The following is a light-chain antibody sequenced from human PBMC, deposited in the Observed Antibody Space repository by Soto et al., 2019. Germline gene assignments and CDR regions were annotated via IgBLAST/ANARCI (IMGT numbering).Light chain of an antibody. J-gene: IGKJ3*01. CDR2: LGS. Sequence: DIVMTQSPLSLPVTPGEPASITCRSSQSLLHSNGYNYLDWYLQKPGQSPQLLIYLGSNRASGVPDRFSDSGSGTDFTLKISRVEAEDVGVYYCVQALHTPTFGPGTKVDIK. V-gene: IGKV2-28*01. CDR3: VQALHTPT. CDR1: QSLLHSNGYNY.